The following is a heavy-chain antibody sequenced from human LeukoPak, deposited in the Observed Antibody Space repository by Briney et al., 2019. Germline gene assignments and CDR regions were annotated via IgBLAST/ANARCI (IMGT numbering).Heavy chain of an antibody. CDR3: ARETATSSSWYDY. CDR2: ISNSGKTI. J-gene: IGHJ4*02. Sequence: RGSLRLSCAASGFALSDYYMSWIRQAPGKGLEWISYISNSGKTIYYADSVKDRFTISRDNAKNSLYLQMNSLRAEDTAVYYCARETATSSSWYDYWGQGTLVTVSS. V-gene: IGHV3-11*01. CDR1: GFALSDYY. D-gene: IGHD6-13*01.